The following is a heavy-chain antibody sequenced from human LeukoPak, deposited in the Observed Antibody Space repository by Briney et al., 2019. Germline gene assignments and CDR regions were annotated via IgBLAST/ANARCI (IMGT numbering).Heavy chain of an antibody. Sequence: SETLSLTCTVSGGSISSSSYYWGWIRQPPGKGLEWIGSIYYSGSTYYNPSLKSRVTISVDTSKNQFSLKLSSVTAADTAVYYCARDHVADGMDVWGQGTTVTVSS. CDR3: ARDHVADGMDV. J-gene: IGHJ6*02. CDR1: GGSISSSSYY. CDR2: IYYSGST. D-gene: IGHD5-12*01. V-gene: IGHV4-39*07.